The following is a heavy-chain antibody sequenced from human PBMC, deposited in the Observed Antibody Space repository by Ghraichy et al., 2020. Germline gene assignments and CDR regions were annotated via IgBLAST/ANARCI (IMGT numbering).Heavy chain of an antibody. CDR3: ARDGITMVVVVIGDY. Sequence: ASVKVSCKASGYTFTSYGITWVRQAPGQGLEWMGWISTDNGNTNYAQKFQGRVTMTTDTSTSTAYMELRSLRSDDTAVYYCARDGITMVVVVIGDYWGQGTLVTVSS. V-gene: IGHV1-18*01. CDR2: ISTDNGNT. J-gene: IGHJ4*02. D-gene: IGHD3-22*01. CDR1: GYTFTSYG.